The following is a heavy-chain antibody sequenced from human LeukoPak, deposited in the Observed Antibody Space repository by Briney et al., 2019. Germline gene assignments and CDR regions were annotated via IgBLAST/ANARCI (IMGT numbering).Heavy chain of an antibody. V-gene: IGHV4-61*02. CDR3: ARGLSSASATAYSYYYMDV. CDR1: GGSISSGSYY. CDR2: IYTSGST. D-gene: IGHD2-2*01. Sequence: SETLSLTCTVSGGSISSGSYYWSWIRQPAGKGLEWIGRIYTSGSTKYNPSLKSRVTISLDTSKNQSSLKLSSVTAADTAVYYCARGLSSASATAYSYYYMDVWGKGTTVTVSS. J-gene: IGHJ6*03.